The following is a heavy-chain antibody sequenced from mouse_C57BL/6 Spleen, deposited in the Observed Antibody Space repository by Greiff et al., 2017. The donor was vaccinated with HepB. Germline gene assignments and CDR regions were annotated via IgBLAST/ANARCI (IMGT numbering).Heavy chain of an antibody. CDR3: ARYDLGSGYYAMDY. V-gene: IGHV1-82*01. CDR1: GYAFSSSW. CDR2: IYPGDGDT. Sequence: VQLVESGPELVKPGASVKISCKASGYAFSSSWMNWVKQRPGKGLEWIGRIYPGDGDTNYNGKFKGKATLTADKSSSTAYMQLSSLTSEDSAVYFCARYDLGSGYYAMDYWGQGTSVTVSS. J-gene: IGHJ4*01. D-gene: IGHD2-12*01.